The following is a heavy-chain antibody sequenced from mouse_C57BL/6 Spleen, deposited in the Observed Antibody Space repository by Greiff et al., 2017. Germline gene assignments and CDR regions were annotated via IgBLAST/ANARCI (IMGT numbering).Heavy chain of an antibody. J-gene: IGHJ4*01. CDR2: IYPGDGDT. D-gene: IGHD2-5*01. CDR3: ARRGLYSNYIYAMCY. CDR1: GYAFSSYW. Sequence: QVQLQQSGAELVKPGASVKISCKASGYAFSSYWMNWVKQRPGKGLEWIGQIYPGDGDTNYNGKFKGKATLTADKSSSTAYMQLSSLTSEDSAVYVCARRGLYSNYIYAMCYWGQGTSVTVSS. V-gene: IGHV1-80*01.